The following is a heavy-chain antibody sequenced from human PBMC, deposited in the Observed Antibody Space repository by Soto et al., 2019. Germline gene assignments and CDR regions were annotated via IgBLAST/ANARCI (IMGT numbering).Heavy chain of an antibody. D-gene: IGHD6-6*01. CDR2: IKQDGSEI. CDR3: ARIGYSSSSFDY. Sequence: GGSLRLSCAASGFTFSNYWMSWVRQAPGKGLEWVANIKQDGSEIDDVGSLRGRFTISRDNARNSVHLQMNSLRAEDTAVYYCARIGYSSSSFDYWGQGTLVTVSS. V-gene: IGHV3-7*01. J-gene: IGHJ4*02. CDR1: GFTFSNYW.